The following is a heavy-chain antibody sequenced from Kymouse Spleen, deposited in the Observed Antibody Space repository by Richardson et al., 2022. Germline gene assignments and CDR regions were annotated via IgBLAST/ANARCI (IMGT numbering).Heavy chain of an antibody. J-gene: IGHJ4*02. CDR1: GGSFSGYY. CDR3: ARVTMVRGGWDY. V-gene: IGHV4-34*01. CDR2: INHSGST. Sequence: QVQLQQWGAGLLKPSETLSLTCAVYGGSFSGYYWSWIRQPPGKGLEWIGEINHSGSTNYNPSLKSRVTISVDTSKNQFSLKLSSVTAADTAVYYCARVTMVRGGWDYWGQGTLVTVSS. D-gene: IGHD3-10*01.